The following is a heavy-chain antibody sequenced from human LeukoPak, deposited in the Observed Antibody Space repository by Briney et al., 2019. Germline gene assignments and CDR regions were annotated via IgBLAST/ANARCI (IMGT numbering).Heavy chain of an antibody. D-gene: IGHD6-13*01. J-gene: IGHJ4*02. CDR2: TYSGGNT. V-gene: IGHV3-66*01. CDR3: ARLLAAVGTLDY. CDR1: GFTVSSNY. Sequence: QSGGSLRLSCAASGFTVSSNYMNWVRQAPGKGLEWVSVTYSGGNTYYADSVKGRFTISRDTSKNTLWLQMNSLRVEDTAVYYCARLLAAVGTLDYWGRGTLVIVSS.